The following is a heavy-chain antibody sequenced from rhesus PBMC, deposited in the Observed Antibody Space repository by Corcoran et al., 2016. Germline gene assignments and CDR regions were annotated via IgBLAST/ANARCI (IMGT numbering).Heavy chain of an antibody. J-gene: IGHJ4*01. CDR3: ARQGRGTSDY. CDR1: GYSISSGYY. V-gene: IGHV4-99*01. Sequence: QVQLQESGPGLVKPSETLSLTCAVSGYSISSGYYWGWIRQPPGKGLEYIGYISGSSGSTYSNPSPKSRVTISKDTSKNQFSLKLSFVTAADTAVYYCARQGRGTSDYWGQGVLVTVSS. CDR2: ISGSSGST. D-gene: IGHD2-21*01.